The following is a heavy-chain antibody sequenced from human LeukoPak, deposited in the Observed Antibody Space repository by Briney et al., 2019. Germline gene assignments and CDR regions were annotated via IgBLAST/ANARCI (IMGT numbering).Heavy chain of an antibody. J-gene: IGHJ4*02. CDR1: GFTFSSYS. V-gene: IGHV3-21*01. Sequence: GGSLRLSCAASGFTFSSYSMNWVRQAPGKGLEWVSSISSSSSYIYYADSVKGRFTISRDNAKNSLYLQMNSLRAEDTAVYYCARDAPGSRGSGRSHDDWGQGTLVTVPA. CDR2: ISSSSSYI. D-gene: IGHD6-19*01. CDR3: ARDAPGSRGSGRSHDD.